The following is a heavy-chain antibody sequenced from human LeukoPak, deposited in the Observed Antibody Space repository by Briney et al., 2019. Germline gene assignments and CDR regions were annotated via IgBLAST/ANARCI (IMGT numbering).Heavy chain of an antibody. J-gene: IGHJ6*03. CDR2: IYTSGST. CDR3: ARDFSSSSSYYYYYMDV. Sequence: PSETLSLTCTVSGGSISSYYWSWIRQPAGKGLEWIGRIYTSGSTNYNPSLKSRVTMSVDTSKNQFSLKLSSVTDADTAVYYCARDFSSSSSYYYYYMDVWGKGTTVTVSS. V-gene: IGHV4-4*07. D-gene: IGHD6-6*01. CDR1: GGSISSYY.